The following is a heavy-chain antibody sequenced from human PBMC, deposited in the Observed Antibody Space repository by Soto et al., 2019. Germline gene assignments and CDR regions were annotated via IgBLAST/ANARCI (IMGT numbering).Heavy chain of an antibody. D-gene: IGHD6-19*01. CDR1: GFTFGDYS. CDR3: TRDKLLIAVAGVYYYYYGMDV. CDR2: IRRKDYGGTT. Sequence: PGGSLRLSCTSSGFTFGDYSMSSFRQAPGKGLEWVGFIRRKDYGGTTEYAASVKGRFTISRDDYKSIAYLQMNSLKTEDTAVYYCTRDKLLIAVAGVYYYYYGMDVWGQGATVTVSS. J-gene: IGHJ6*02. V-gene: IGHV3-49*03.